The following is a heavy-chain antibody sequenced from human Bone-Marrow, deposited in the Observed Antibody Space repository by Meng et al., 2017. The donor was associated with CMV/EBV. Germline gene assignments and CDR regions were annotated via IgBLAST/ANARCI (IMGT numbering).Heavy chain of an antibody. D-gene: IGHD3-22*01. CDR3: ARSTRYYYDSSGYSKALFDY. CDR1: GFTVSSNY. V-gene: IGHV3-53*01. J-gene: IGHJ4*02. Sequence: GGSLRLSCAASGFTVSSNYMSWVRQAPGKGLEWVSVIYSGGSTYYADSVKGRFTISRDNSKNTLYLQMNSLRAEDTAVYYCARSTRYYYDSSGYSKALFDYWGQGTLVTVSS. CDR2: IYSGGST.